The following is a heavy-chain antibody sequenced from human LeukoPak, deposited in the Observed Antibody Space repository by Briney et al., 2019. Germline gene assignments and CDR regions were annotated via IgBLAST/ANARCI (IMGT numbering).Heavy chain of an antibody. V-gene: IGHV3-7*01. CDR1: GFTLNSYL. D-gene: IGHD1-14*01. Sequence: PGGSLRLSCAASGFTLNSYLMSWARQAPGRGLEWVANIKKDGSEENYLDSVKGRFTVSRDNAKNSLYLQMNSLRGEDTAVYYCARSNPNRNALDLWGQGTMVTISS. J-gene: IGHJ3*01. CDR2: IKKDGSEE. CDR3: ARSNPNRNALDL.